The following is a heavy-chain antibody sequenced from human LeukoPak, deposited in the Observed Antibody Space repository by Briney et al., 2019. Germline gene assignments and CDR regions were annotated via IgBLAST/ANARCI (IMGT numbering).Heavy chain of an antibody. D-gene: IGHD2-2*01. V-gene: IGHV7-4-1*02. Sequence: ASVKVSCKASGYTFTSYATNWVRQAPGQGLEWMGWINTNTGNPTYAQGFTGRFVFSLDTSVSTAYLQISSLKAEDTAVYYCARDEGYCSSTSCFLEDYWGQGTLVTVSS. CDR3: ARDEGYCSSTSCFLEDY. CDR1: GYTFTSYA. J-gene: IGHJ4*02. CDR2: INTNTGNP.